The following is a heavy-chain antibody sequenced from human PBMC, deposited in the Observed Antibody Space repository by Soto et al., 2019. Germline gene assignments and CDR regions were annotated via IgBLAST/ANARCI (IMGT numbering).Heavy chain of an antibody. D-gene: IGHD2-15*01. Sequence: GGSLRLSCAASGVTLSVYDMHWVRQAEGKGLEGVSALGAADVPYYLVSVKGRFTISRENAKNSLYLQMNNLGAGDPSVYYCARASSGRLPRRADYYYAMDVWCQGTTVTVSS. V-gene: IGHV3-13*05. CDR1: GVTLSVYD. CDR3: ARASSGRLPRRADYYYAMDV. J-gene: IGHJ6*02. CDR2: LGAADVP.